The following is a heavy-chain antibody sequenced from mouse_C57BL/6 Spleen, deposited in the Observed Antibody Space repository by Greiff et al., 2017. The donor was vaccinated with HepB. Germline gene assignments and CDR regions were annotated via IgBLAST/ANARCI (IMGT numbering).Heavy chain of an antibody. Sequence: QVQLQQPGTELVKPGASVKLSRKASGYTFTSYWMHWVKQRPGQGLEWIGNINPSNGGTNYNEKFKSKATLTVDKSSSTAYMQLSSLTSEDSAVYYCARSGYYYEGYFDVWGTGTTVTVSS. CDR3: ARSGYYYEGYFDV. D-gene: IGHD1-1*01. CDR1: GYTFTSYW. V-gene: IGHV1-53*01. J-gene: IGHJ1*03. CDR2: INPSNGGT.